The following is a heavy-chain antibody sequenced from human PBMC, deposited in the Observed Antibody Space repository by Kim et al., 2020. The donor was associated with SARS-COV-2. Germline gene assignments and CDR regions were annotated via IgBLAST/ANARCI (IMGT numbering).Heavy chain of an antibody. J-gene: IGHJ1*01. V-gene: IGHV4-59*13. D-gene: IGHD3-22*01. Sequence: SETLSLTCTVSGGSISSYYWSWIRQPPGKGLEWIGYIYYSGSTNYNPSLKSRVTISVDTSKNQFSLKLSSVTAADTAVYYCAREGSSGYYYGVYFQHWGQGTLVTVSS. CDR2: IYYSGST. CDR1: GGSISSYY. CDR3: AREGSSGYYYGVYFQH.